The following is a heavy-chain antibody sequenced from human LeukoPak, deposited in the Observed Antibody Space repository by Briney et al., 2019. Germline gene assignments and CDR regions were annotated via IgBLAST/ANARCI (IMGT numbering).Heavy chain of an antibody. CDR1: GLTFSSYA. J-gene: IGHJ3*02. CDR2: ISGSGDST. CDR3: AKITSGSRGGDAFDI. V-gene: IGHV3-23*01. D-gene: IGHD1-26*01. Sequence: QSGGSLRLSCAASGLTFSSYAMSWVRQAPGKGLEWVSVISGSGDSTYYADSVKGRFTISRDNAKNSLYLQMNSLRAEDTALYYCAKITSGSRGGDAFDIWGQGTMVTVSS.